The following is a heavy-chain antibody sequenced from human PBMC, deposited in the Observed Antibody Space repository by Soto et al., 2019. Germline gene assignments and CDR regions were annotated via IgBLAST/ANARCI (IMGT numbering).Heavy chain of an antibody. Sequence: QVQLVQSGAEVKKPGSSVKVSCKASGGTFSSYTISWVRQAPGQGLEWMGRIIPILGIANYAQKFQGRVTITADKSTSTAYMELSSLRSEDTAVYYCASGSSASSGYYYQPFDYWGQGTLVTVSS. V-gene: IGHV1-69*02. CDR3: ASGSSASSGYYYQPFDY. J-gene: IGHJ4*02. CDR2: IIPILGIA. D-gene: IGHD3-22*01. CDR1: GGTFSSYT.